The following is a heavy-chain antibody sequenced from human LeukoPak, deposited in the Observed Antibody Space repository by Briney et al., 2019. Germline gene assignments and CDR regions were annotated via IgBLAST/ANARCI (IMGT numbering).Heavy chain of an antibody. CDR1: GLAFSSYW. CDR3: ARDGRRGYGLDV. CDR2: IKQDGNEK. Sequence: GGSLRLSCAASGLAFSSYWMSWVRQAPGKGLEWVANIKQDGNEKYYVDSVKGRFTISRDNAKNSLYLQMNSLRAEDTAVYYCARDGRRGYGLDVWGQGTTVTVSS. V-gene: IGHV3-7*01. J-gene: IGHJ6*02.